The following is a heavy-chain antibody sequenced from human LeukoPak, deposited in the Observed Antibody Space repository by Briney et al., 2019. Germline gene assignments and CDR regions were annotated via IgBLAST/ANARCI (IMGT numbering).Heavy chain of an antibody. Sequence: GGSLRLSCAASGFTFSRNWMHWVRQAPGKGLVWVSRINSDGNFTRNVDSVKGRFTISRDNAKNTLYLQMNSLRAEDTAVYYCARESYSTLRFDYWGQGTLVTVSS. D-gene: IGHD4-11*01. CDR3: ARESYSTLRFDY. J-gene: IGHJ4*02. CDR2: INSDGNFT. CDR1: GFTFSRNW. V-gene: IGHV3-74*01.